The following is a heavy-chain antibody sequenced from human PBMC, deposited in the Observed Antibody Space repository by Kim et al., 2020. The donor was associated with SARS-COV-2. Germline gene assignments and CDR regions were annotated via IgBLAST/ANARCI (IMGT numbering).Heavy chain of an antibody. J-gene: IGHJ6*02. D-gene: IGHD3-22*01. Sequence: GGSLRLSCAASGFTFSSYAMHWVRQAPGKGLEWVAVISYDGSNKYYADSVKGRFTISRDNSKNTLYLQMNSLRAEDTAVYYCAREGAYYYDSSGYPPSGMEVWGQGTTVTVSS. CDR1: GFTFSSYA. CDR2: ISYDGSNK. CDR3: AREGAYYYDSSGYPPSGMEV. V-gene: IGHV3-30*04.